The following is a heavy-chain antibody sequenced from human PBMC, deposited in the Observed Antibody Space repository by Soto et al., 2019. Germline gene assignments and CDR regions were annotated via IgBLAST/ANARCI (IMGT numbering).Heavy chain of an antibody. V-gene: IGHV4-31*03. CDR1: GGSISSGGYY. CDR3: ARTYDYVWGSYRPPDY. J-gene: IGHJ4*02. CDR2: IYYSGST. Sequence: QVQLQESGPGLVKPSQTLSLTCTVSGGSISSGGYYWSWIRQHPGKGLEWIGYIYYSGSTYYNPSLKSRVTISVDTSKNQLSLKLSSVNAADTAVYYCARTYDYVWGSYRPPDYWGQGTLVTVSS. D-gene: IGHD3-16*02.